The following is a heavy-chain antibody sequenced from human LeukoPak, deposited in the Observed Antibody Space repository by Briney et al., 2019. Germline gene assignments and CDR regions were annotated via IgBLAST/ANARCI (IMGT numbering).Heavy chain of an antibody. J-gene: IGHJ4*02. Sequence: GGSLRLSCAASGFTFNTYAMHWVRQAPGKGLEWVAFIRFDGSDKYYGDSVRGRFTISRDNSKNTVYLQMNSLRAEDTAVCYCAKAYGYSTSWSLDYWGQGTLVTVSS. CDR1: GFTFNTYA. CDR3: AKAYGYSTSWSLDY. D-gene: IGHD6-13*01. CDR2: IRFDGSDK. V-gene: IGHV3-30*02.